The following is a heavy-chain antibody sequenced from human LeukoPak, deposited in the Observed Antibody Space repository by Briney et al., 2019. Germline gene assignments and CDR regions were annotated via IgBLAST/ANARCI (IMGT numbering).Heavy chain of an antibody. CDR3: ANDLSRSWYFDY. D-gene: IGHD6-13*01. CDR2: ISYEGSNK. V-gene: IGHV3-30*18. CDR1: GFTFSNYD. Sequence: GRSLRLSCAASGFTFSNYDMHWVRQAPGKGLEWVALISYEGSNKYYADSVECRFSISRDNSNNTLYLQMNSLRTEDTAVYYCANDLSRSWYFDYWGQGTLVTVS. J-gene: IGHJ4*02.